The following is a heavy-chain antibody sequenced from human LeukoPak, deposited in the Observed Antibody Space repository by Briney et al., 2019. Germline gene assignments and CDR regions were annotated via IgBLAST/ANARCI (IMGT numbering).Heavy chain of an antibody. CDR3: ARDLKTYSSSSW. CDR2: ISSSGSTI. V-gene: IGHV3-48*03. Sequence: GGSLRLPCAASGFTFSSYEMNWVRQAPGKGLEWVSYISSSGSTIYYADSVKGRFTISRDNAKNSLYLQMDSLRAEDTAVYYCARDLKTYSSSSWWGQGTLVTVSS. J-gene: IGHJ4*02. D-gene: IGHD6-13*01. CDR1: GFTFSSYE.